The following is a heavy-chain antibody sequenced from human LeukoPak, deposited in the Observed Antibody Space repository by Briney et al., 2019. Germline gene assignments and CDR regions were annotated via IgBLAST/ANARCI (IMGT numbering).Heavy chain of an antibody. D-gene: IGHD1/OR15-1a*01. CDR1: GFTLSYYW. J-gene: IGHJ5*02. V-gene: IGHV3-74*01. CDR2: INGDGSRT. Sequence: PGGSLRLSCAASGFTLSYYWMHWVRQGPGKGLVSVSTINGDGSRTNYADSVKGRFTISRDNAKNTLYLEMNSLRVEDTAVYYCARDPRNKGFDPWGQGTLVTVSS. CDR3: ARDPRNKGFDP.